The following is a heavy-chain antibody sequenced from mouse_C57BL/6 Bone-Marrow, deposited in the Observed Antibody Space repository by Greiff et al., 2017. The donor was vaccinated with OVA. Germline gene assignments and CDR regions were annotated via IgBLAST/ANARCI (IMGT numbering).Heavy chain of an antibody. CDR1: GYTFTSYW. CDR3: GKSNYWDMDD. D-gene: IGHD2-5*01. J-gene: IGHJ4*01. CDR2: IVPNSGGT. Sequence: QVQLQQPGAELVKPGASVKLSCKASGYTFTSYWMHWVKQRPGRGLEWIGRIVPNSGGTKYNEKFKSQATLTVDKSSSTAYMQISSMTSEDSASYYWGKSNYWDMDDWGQGTSVTVSS. V-gene: IGHV1-72*01.